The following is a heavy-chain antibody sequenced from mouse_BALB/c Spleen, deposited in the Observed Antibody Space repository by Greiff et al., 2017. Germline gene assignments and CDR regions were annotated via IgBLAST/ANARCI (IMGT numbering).Heavy chain of an antibody. CDR2: IYPGDGDT. CDR1: GYAFSSYW. J-gene: IGHJ1*01. D-gene: IGHD4-1*01. CDR3: ARSWDWYFDV. Sequence: VQLQESGAELVRPGSSVKISCKASGYAFSSYWMNWVKQRPGQGLEWIGQIYPGDGDTNYNGKFKGKATLTADKSSSTAYMQLSSLTSEDSAVYFCARSWDWYFDVWGAGTTVTVSS. V-gene: IGHV1-80*01.